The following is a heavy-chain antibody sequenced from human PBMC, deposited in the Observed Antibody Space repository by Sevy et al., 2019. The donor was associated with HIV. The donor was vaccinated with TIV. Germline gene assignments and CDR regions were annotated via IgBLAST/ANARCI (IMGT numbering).Heavy chain of an antibody. J-gene: IGHJ6*02. Sequence: GGSLRLSCAASGFTFSSYTIHWVRQTPGRGLEWVAVLSCDGSNKYYADSVKGRFTGSSDNSKNTMFLQMISLRPQDTAVYFLASGMKPYYYYDMAVWGQGTTVTVSS. CDR3: ASGMKPYYYYDMAV. V-gene: IGHV3-30-3*01. CDR1: GFTFSSYT. CDR2: LSCDGSNK.